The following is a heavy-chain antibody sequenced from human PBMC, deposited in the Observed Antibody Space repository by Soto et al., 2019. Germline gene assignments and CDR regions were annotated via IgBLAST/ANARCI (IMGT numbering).Heavy chain of an antibody. CDR1: GGSISSGGYY. Sequence: SETLSLTCTVSGGSISSGGYYWSWIRQHPGKGLEWIGYIYYSGSTYYNPSLKSRATISVDTSKNQFSLKLSSVTAADTAVYYCARAVGGVIVGWFDPWGQGTLVTVSS. J-gene: IGHJ5*02. V-gene: IGHV4-31*03. D-gene: IGHD3-16*02. CDR2: IYYSGST. CDR3: ARAVGGVIVGWFDP.